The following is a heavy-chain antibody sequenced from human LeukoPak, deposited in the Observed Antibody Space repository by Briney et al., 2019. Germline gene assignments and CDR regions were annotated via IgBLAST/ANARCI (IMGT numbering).Heavy chain of an antibody. J-gene: IGHJ6*02. V-gene: IGHV1-18*01. D-gene: IGHD3-3*01. CDR1: GYTFTSYV. CDR3: ARVPRRFLEWLFCMDV. CDR2: ISAYNGNT. Sequence: GASVKVSCNASGYTFTSYVISWVRQAPGQGLEWMAWISAYNGNTIYAQKLQGRVTMTTDTSTSTAYMELRSLRSDDTAVYYCARVPRRFLEWLFCMDVWGQGTTVTVSS.